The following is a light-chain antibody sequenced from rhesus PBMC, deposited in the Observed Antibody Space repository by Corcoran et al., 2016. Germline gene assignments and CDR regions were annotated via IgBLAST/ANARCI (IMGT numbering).Light chain of an antibody. CDR3: QQHNSYPWT. CDR1: QGISKY. Sequence: DIQMTQSPSSLSASVGDTVTITCQASQGISKYLAWYQQKPGKAPKLLIYDTSTLESGVPSRFSGSGSGTAFTLSISSLQPEDFATYYCQQHNSYPWTFGQGTKVEVK. J-gene: IGKJ1*01. CDR2: DTS. V-gene: IGKV1S3*01.